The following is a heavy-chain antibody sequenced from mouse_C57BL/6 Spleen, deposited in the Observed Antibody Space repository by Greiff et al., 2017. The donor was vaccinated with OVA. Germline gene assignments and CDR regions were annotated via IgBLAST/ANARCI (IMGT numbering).Heavy chain of an antibody. J-gene: IGHJ2*01. Sequence: DVMLVESGEGLVKPGGSLKLSCAASGFTFSSYAMSWVRQTPEKRLEWVAYISSGGDYIYYADTVKGRFTISRDNARNTLYLQMSSLKSEDTAMYYCTRADYGSSQYYFDYWGQGTTLTVSS. CDR1: GFTFSSYA. CDR3: TRADYGSSQYYFDY. CDR2: ISSGGDYI. D-gene: IGHD1-1*01. V-gene: IGHV5-9-1*02.